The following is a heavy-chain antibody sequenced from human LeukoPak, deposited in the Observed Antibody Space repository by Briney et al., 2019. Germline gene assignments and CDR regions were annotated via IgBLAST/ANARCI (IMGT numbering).Heavy chain of an antibody. D-gene: IGHD4-17*01. V-gene: IGHV1-2*06. CDR2: INPNSGAT. CDR1: GYNFAGYY. J-gene: IGHJ4*02. Sequence: ASVRVSCKASGYNFAGYYMHWVRRAPGQGLEWMGRINPNSGATRFAQKFQGRVTMTGDASITTAYMELSSLKSDDTAVYYCARADDYGDYPDYWGQGTLVTVSS. CDR3: ARADDYGDYPDY.